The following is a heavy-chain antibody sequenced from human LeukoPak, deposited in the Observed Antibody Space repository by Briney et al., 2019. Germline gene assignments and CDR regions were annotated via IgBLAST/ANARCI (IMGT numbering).Heavy chain of an antibody. J-gene: IGHJ4*02. CDR2: NYFSRST. V-gene: IGHV4-38-2*02. CDR1: ACTSSSYYY. CDR3: ARDSALAQAVMFDY. Sequence: SETLSFTCSVSACTSSSYYYGGWVRQPPREGLGWIGNNYFSRSTYYNPSLKSPVTISVDTTKNQFSLNLSSVTAADTAVDYSARDSALAQAVMFDYWGQGTLVTVSS. D-gene: IGHD6-19*01.